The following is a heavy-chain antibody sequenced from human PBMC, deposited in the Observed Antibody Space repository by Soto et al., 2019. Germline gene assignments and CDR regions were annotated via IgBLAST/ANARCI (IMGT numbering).Heavy chain of an antibody. Sequence: GSLRLSCAASGFSLSSYAMTWVRQAPGKGLEWVSGITASGEKLYYADSVKGRFTVSRDNSKNTLYLQMHSLRADDTAVYYCTKEYSSSSEYGYYYYYGMDVWGQGTTVTVSS. CDR2: ITASGEKL. CDR1: GFSLSSYA. J-gene: IGHJ6*02. V-gene: IGHV3-23*01. D-gene: IGHD6-6*01. CDR3: TKEYSSSSEYGYYYYYGMDV.